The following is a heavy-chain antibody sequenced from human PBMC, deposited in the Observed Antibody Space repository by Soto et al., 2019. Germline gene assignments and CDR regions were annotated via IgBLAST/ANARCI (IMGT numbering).Heavy chain of an antibody. CDR2: ISGSGGST. V-gene: IGHV3-23*01. J-gene: IGHJ4*02. D-gene: IGHD6-19*01. CDR1: GFTFISYA. CDR3: ATREQWLVLVDY. Sequence: GGALRLSCAASGFTFISYAMSWVRQAPGKGLEWVSAISGSGGSTYYADSVKGRFTISRDNSKNTLYLQMNSLRAEDTAVYYCATREQWLVLVDYWGQGTLVTVSS.